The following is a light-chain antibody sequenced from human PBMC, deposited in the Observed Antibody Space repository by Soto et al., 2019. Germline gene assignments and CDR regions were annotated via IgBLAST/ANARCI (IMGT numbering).Light chain of an antibody. J-gene: IGKJ2*01. CDR2: DAS. CDR1: QSFSSY. Sequence: EIVLTQSPATLSLSPGERATLSCRASQSFSSYLAWYQQRPGQAPRLLIYDASNRATGIPARFSGSGYGTDFTLTISSLEPEDFAVYYCQQRSNWLYTFGQGTKLEIK. V-gene: IGKV3-11*01. CDR3: QQRSNWLYT.